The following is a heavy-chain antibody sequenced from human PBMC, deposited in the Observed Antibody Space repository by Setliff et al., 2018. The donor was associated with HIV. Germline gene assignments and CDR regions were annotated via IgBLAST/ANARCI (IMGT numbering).Heavy chain of an antibody. D-gene: IGHD2-21*01. CDR1: GFTFSTYD. CDR2: INGGGNYI. V-gene: IGHV3-23*03. Sequence: HPGGSLRLSCAASGFTFSTYDMTWVRQAPGKGLEWVSLINGGGNYIQYADSVKGRFIISRDNSKNMLYLQMNSLRAEGTALYYCAQGQNYAGDLQNVGPYQWGQGTLVTVSS. CDR3: AQGQNYAGDLQNVGPYQ. J-gene: IGHJ4*02.